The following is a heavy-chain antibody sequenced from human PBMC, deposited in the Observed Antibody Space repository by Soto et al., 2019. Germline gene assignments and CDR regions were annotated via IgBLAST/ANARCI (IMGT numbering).Heavy chain of an antibody. V-gene: IGHV5-10-1*01. CDR3: ARQVTNGNYYYYGMDV. CDR2: IDPSDSYT. CDR1: GYSFTSYW. J-gene: IGHJ6*02. D-gene: IGHD2-8*01. Sequence: PGESLKISCKGSGYSFTSYWISWVRQMPGKGLEWMGRIDPSDSYTNYSPSFQGHVTISADKSISTAYLQWSSLKASDTAMYYCARQVTNGNYYYYGMDVWGQGTTVTVSS.